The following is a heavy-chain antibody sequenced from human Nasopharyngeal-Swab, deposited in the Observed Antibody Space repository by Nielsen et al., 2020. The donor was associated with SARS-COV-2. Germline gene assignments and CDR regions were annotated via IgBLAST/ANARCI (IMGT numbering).Heavy chain of an antibody. CDR2: MNPNSGNT. J-gene: IGHJ5*02. D-gene: IGHD3-3*01. CDR1: GYTFTSYD. V-gene: IGHV1-8*01. CDR3: ARDGDVSGSLNWCDP. Sequence: ASVKVSCKASGYTFTSYDVNWVRQAPGQGLEFMGWMNPNSGNTDYAQKFQGRVTMTTDTATTTAYMELRSLRSDDTAIYYCARDGDVSGSLNWCDPWGQGTLVTVSS.